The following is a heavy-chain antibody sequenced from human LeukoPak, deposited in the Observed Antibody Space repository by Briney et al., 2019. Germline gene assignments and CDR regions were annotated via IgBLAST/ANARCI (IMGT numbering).Heavy chain of an antibody. J-gene: IGHJ6*02. V-gene: IGHV3-21*01. Sequence: GGSLRLSCAASGFTFNSYSMNWVRQAPGKGLEWVSCISSSSSYRYYADSVKGRFTISRDNAKNSLYLQMNSLRAEDTAVYYCAREAVWSVGWDYYYGLDVWGQGTTVTVSS. D-gene: IGHD1-1*01. CDR1: GFTFNSYS. CDR3: AREAVWSVGWDYYYGLDV. CDR2: ISSSSSYR.